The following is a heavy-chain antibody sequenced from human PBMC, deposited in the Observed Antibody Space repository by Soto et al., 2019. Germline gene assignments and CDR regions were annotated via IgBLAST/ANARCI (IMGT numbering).Heavy chain of an antibody. CDR3: ARNYGDERNWYFDL. D-gene: IGHD4-17*01. V-gene: IGHV3-30-3*01. J-gene: IGHJ2*01. CDR2: ISYDGSNK. CDR1: GFTFSSYA. Sequence: QVQLVESGGGVVQPGRSMRLSCAASGFTFSSYAMHWVRQAPGTGLEWVAVISYDGSNKYYADSVKGRFTISRDNSKNTLYLHMNSLRAEDTAVYYCARNYGDERNWYFDLWGRGTLVTVSS.